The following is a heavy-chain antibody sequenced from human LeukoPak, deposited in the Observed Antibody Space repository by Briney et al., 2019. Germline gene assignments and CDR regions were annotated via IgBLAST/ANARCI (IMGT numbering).Heavy chain of an antibody. CDR3: ATLGYCSSSCCYGNWFDP. D-gene: IGHD2-2*01. Sequence: PSDTLSLTCTVSGGSISSYYWSWIRQPPGKGLVWIGYFYYSGSTNYNPSLKSRVTISGDTSKNQLSLKLSSVTAAYTAVYYCATLGYCSSSCCYGNWFDPWGQGTLVTV. CDR1: GGSISSYY. V-gene: IGHV4-59*08. J-gene: IGHJ5*02. CDR2: FYYSGST.